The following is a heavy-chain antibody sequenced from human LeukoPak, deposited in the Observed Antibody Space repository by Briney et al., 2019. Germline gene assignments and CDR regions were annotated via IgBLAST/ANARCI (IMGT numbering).Heavy chain of an antibody. Sequence: ASVKVSCKASGYTFTGYYMHWVRQAPGQGLEWMGWINPNSGGTNYAQKFQGRVTMTRDTSISTAYMELSRLRSDDTAVYYCARATYYYDSSGSGDYWGRGTLVTVSS. D-gene: IGHD3-22*01. CDR1: GYTFTGYY. CDR2: INPNSGGT. CDR3: ARATYYYDSSGSGDY. V-gene: IGHV1-2*02. J-gene: IGHJ4*02.